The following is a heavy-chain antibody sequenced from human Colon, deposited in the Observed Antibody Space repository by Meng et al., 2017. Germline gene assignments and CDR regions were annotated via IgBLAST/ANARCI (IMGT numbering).Heavy chain of an antibody. J-gene: IGHJ2*01. D-gene: IGHD3-22*01. V-gene: IGHV3-33*01. CDR2: IWYDGSNK. Sequence: SCAASGFTFSSYGMHWVRQAPGKGLEWVAVIWYDGSNKYYADSVKGRFTISRDNSKNTLYLQMNSLRAEDTAVYYCARESVRQRAYYYDSSGYLVHWYFDLWGRGTLVTVSS. CDR1: GFTFSSYG. CDR3: ARESVRQRAYYYDSSGYLVHWYFDL.